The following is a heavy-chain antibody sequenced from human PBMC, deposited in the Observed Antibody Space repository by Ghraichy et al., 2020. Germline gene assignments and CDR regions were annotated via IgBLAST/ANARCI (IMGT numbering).Heavy chain of an antibody. CDR2: IDWDDDK. CDR3: ARIVTDDYGDSSVDAFDI. CDR1: GFSLSTSGMC. J-gene: IGHJ3*02. V-gene: IGHV2-70*11. D-gene: IGHD4-17*01. Sequence: SGPTLVKPTQTLTLTCTFSGFSLSTSGMCVSWIRQPPGKALEWLARIDWDDDKYYSTSLKTRLTISKDTSKNQVVLTMTNMDPVDTATYYCARIVTDDYGDSSVDAFDIWGQGTMVTVSS.